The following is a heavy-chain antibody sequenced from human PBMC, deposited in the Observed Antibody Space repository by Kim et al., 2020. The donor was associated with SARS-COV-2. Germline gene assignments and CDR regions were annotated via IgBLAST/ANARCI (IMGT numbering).Heavy chain of an antibody. D-gene: IGHD3-22*01. V-gene: IGHV3-72*01. Sequence: TEYDQYVKGRLTISREDSKNSLSLQMNSLKTEDTAVYYCARGESSGYSDYWGQGTLVTVSS. CDR2: T. J-gene: IGHJ4*02. CDR3: ARGESSGYSDY.